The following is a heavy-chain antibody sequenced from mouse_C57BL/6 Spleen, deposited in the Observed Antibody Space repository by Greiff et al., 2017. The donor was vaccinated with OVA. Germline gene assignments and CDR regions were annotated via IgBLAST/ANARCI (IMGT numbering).Heavy chain of an antibody. D-gene: IGHD2-4*01. CDR3: AREDYDGAY. CDR1: GYSITSGYY. J-gene: IGHJ3*01. CDR2: ISYDGSN. V-gene: IGHV3-6*01. Sequence: DVQLQESGPGLVKPSQSLSLTCSVTGYSITSGYYWNWIRQFPGNKLEWMGYISYDGSNKYNPSLKNRISITRDTSKNQFFLKLNSVTTEDTATYYCAREDYDGAYWGQGTLVTVSA.